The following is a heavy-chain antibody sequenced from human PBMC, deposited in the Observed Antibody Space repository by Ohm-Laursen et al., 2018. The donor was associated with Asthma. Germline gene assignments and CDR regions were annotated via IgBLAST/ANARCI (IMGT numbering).Heavy chain of an antibody. D-gene: IGHD6-13*01. J-gene: IGHJ3*02. CDR2: IYYDGST. Sequence: TLSLTCTVSGVSISTGGYYWSWIRQHPGKGLEWIGYIYYDGSTYYNPSLKSRVTTSADTSKNQFSLKLSSVTAADTAVYYCAREGIAAAGTRSAGAFDIWGQGTMVTVSS. CDR1: GVSISTGGYY. V-gene: IGHV4-31*03. CDR3: AREGIAAAGTRSAGAFDI.